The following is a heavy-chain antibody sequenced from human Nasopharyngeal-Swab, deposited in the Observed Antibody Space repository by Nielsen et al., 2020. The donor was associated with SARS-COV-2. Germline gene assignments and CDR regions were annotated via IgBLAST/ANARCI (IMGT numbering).Heavy chain of an antibody. Sequence: GESLKISCAASGFTFSSYAMSWVRQAPGKGLEWVSAISGSGGSTYYADSVKGRFTISRDNSKNTLYLQMNSLRAEDTAVYYCAKVISSWYRGVDYWGQGTLVTVSS. CDR2: ISGSGGST. CDR3: AKVISSWYRGVDY. J-gene: IGHJ4*02. V-gene: IGHV3-23*01. D-gene: IGHD6-13*01. CDR1: GFTFSSYA.